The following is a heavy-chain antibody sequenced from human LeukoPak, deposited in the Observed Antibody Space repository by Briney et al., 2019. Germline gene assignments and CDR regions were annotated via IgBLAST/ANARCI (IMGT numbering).Heavy chain of an antibody. Sequence: SETLSLTCAVYGGSFSGYYWSWIRQPPGKGLEWIGYIYYSGSTSYNPSLKSRVTISVDTSKNQFSLKLSSVTAADTAVYYCAAAICGGDCFDSGYYFMDVWGKGTTVTVSS. J-gene: IGHJ6*03. CDR3: AAAICGGDCFDSGYYFMDV. D-gene: IGHD2-21*02. V-gene: IGHV4-59*01. CDR2: IYYSGST. CDR1: GGSFSGYY.